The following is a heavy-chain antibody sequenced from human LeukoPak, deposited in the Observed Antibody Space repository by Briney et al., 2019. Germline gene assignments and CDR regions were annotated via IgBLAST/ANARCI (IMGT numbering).Heavy chain of an antibody. J-gene: IGHJ5*02. V-gene: IGHV1-3*03. CDR1: GYTFTSYA. CDR2: INAGNGNT. Sequence: GASVKVSCKASGYTFTSYAMHWVRQAPGQRLEWMGWINAGNGNTKYSQEFQGRVTITRDTSAGTAYMELSSLRSEDMAVYYCARAYYDSSGYYQQNWFDPWGQGTLVTVSS. CDR3: ARAYYDSSGYYQQNWFDP. D-gene: IGHD3-22*01.